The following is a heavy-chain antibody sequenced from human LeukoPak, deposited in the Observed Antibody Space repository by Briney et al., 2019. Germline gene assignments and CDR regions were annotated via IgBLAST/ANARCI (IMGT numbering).Heavy chain of an antibody. Sequence: PSQTLSLTCTVSGGSISSGGYYWSWIRQHPGKGLEWIGYIYYSGSTYYNPSLKSRVTISVDTSKNQFSLKPSSVTAADTAVYYCARDHPYCSSTSCYTRRDNWFDPWGQGTLVTVSS. CDR1: GGSISSGGYY. D-gene: IGHD2-2*02. J-gene: IGHJ5*02. CDR2: IYYSGST. V-gene: IGHV4-31*03. CDR3: ARDHPYCSSTSCYTRRDNWFDP.